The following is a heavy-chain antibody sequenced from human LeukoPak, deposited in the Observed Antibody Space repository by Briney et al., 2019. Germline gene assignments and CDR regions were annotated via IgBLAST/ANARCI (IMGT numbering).Heavy chain of an antibody. Sequence: GGSLRLSCAASGFTVSSNYMSWVRQAPGKGLEWVSVIYSGGSTYYADSVTGRFTISRDNSKNTLYLQMSSLRAEDTAVYYCVKDLYSYSFDYWGQGTLVTVSS. CDR2: IYSGGST. J-gene: IGHJ4*02. D-gene: IGHD2-8*01. V-gene: IGHV3-53*05. CDR3: VKDLYSYSFDY. CDR1: GFTVSSNY.